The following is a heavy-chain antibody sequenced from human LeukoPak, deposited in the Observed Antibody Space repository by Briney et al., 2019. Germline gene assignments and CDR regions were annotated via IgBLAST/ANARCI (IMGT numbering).Heavy chain of an antibody. CDR3: AREYCSSTSCYPSNWFDP. J-gene: IGHJ5*02. D-gene: IGHD2-2*01. CDR2: IYYSGST. V-gene: IGHV4-31*03. Sequence: SETLSLTCTVPGGSISSGGYYWSWIRQHPGKGLEWIGYIYYSGSTYYSPSLKSRVTISVDTSKNQFSLKLSSVTAADTAVYYCAREYCSSTSCYPSNWFDPWGQGTLVTVSS. CDR1: GGSISSGGYY.